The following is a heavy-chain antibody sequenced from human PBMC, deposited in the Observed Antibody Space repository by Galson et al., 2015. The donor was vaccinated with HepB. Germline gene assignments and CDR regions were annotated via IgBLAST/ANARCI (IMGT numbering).Heavy chain of an antibody. CDR1: GFIFSKAW. V-gene: IGHV3-15*01. CDR2: IKSNTDGGTT. CDR3: TTDWSGGSRAIDY. J-gene: IGHJ4*02. D-gene: IGHD2-15*01. Sequence: SLRLSCAASGFIFSKAWMTWVRQAPGKGLEWVGRIKSNTDGGTTDYAAPVKGRFTISRDDSKNTLYLQMDSLKIEDTAVYYCTTDWSGGSRAIDYWGQGTLVTVSS.